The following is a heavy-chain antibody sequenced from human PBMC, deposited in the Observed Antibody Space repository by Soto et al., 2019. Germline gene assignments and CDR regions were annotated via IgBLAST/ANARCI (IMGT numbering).Heavy chain of an antibody. CDR2: VSSTGST. CDR1: GASITQYY. V-gene: IGHV4-59*01. Sequence: SETLSLTYTVSGASITQYYWNWIRQSPGKGLEWIVSVSSTGSTVYNPSLTSRVTVSLDTSKNQFSLTLNSVTAADTAVYYCARDQNGSGNYYTRYFDYWGQGTLVT. D-gene: IGHD3-10*01. J-gene: IGHJ4*02. CDR3: ARDQNGSGNYYTRYFDY.